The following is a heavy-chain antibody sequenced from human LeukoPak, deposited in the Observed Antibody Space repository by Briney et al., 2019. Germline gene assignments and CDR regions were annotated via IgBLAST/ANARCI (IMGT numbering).Heavy chain of an antibody. Sequence: SETLSLTCTVSGDSLSSTSDFWGWIRQPPGKGLEWVGSILYTGSTNYNPSLKSRVTISGDTSKNQFSLKLNSVTAADTAVYYCARRDFWSGYYNYWGQGTLVTVSS. CDR3: ARRDFWSGYYNY. CDR2: ILYTGST. V-gene: IGHV4-39*07. CDR1: GDSLSSTSDF. J-gene: IGHJ4*02. D-gene: IGHD3-3*01.